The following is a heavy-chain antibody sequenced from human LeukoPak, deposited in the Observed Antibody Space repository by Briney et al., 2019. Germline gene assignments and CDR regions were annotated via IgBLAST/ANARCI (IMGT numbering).Heavy chain of an antibody. D-gene: IGHD1-26*01. J-gene: IGHJ4*02. V-gene: IGHV4-59*08. CDR1: GDSISAYY. Sequence: PETLSLTCTVSGDSISAYYWSWVRQPPGKGLEWIAYIHYTGSINYNPSLKSRVTISMDTSKSQFSLHVNSVTAADTAVYYCAKYGGSPANYFDYWGRGTLVTVSS. CDR3: AKYGGSPANYFDY. CDR2: IHYTGSI.